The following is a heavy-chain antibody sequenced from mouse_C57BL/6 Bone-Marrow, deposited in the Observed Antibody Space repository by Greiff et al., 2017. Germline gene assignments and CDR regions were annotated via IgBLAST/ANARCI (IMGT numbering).Heavy chain of an antibody. CDR3: ARRSNLKYFDV. CDR1: GYTFTSYW. V-gene: IGHV1-64*01. J-gene: IGHJ1*03. D-gene: IGHD2-5*01. Sequence: QVQLQQPGAELVKPGASVKLSCKASGYTFTSYWMHWVKQRPGQGLAWIGMIHPNSGSTNYNEKFKSKATLTVDKSSSTAYMQLSSLTSEYSAGYYCARRSNLKYFDVWGTGTTVTVSS. CDR2: IHPNSGST.